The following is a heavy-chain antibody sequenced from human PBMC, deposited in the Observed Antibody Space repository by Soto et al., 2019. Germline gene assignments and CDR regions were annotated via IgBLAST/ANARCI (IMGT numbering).Heavy chain of an antibody. CDR1: GGSLSSSSW. J-gene: IGHJ4*01. D-gene: IGHD4-17*01. CDR2: IFYSGST. CDR3: VHHGGDPYYHDF. Sequence: QVQLQESGPGLVNPSGTLSLTCAVSGGSLSSSSWWSWVRQPPGKALEWLGEIFYSGSTKYNPSLNSRVTISADQSKNHLSLRLSSVTAADTALYYCVHHGGDPYYHDFWGQGMLVTVSS. V-gene: IGHV4-4*02.